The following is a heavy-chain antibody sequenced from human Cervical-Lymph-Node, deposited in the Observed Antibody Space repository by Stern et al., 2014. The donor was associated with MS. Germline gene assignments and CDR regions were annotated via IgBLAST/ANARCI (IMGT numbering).Heavy chain of an antibody. CDR2: ISSSSSII. J-gene: IGHJ4*02. D-gene: IGHD1-1*01. CDR3: ATVWM. CDR1: GFTFSSYT. Sequence: EEQLVESGGGLVHPGGSLRLSCVASGFTFSSYTMNWVRQAPGRGLEWVSYISSSSSIISYADSVKGRFTISRDNAKNSLYLQMNSLRDEDTAVYFCATVWMWGQGTLVTVSS. V-gene: IGHV3-48*02.